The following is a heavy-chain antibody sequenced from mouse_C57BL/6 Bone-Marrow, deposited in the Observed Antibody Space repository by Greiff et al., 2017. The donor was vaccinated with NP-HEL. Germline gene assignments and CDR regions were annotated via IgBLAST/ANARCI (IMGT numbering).Heavy chain of an antibody. V-gene: IGHV3-6*01. D-gene: IGHD1-2*01. CDR2: ISYDGSN. J-gene: IGHJ2*01. CDR3: ARKTTAVDY. Sequence: EVKLMESGPGLVKPSQSLSLTCSVTGYSITSGYYWNWIRQFPGNKLEWMGYISYDGSNNYNPSLKNRISITRDTSKNQFFLKLNSVTTEDTATYYCARKTTAVDYWGQGTTLTVSS. CDR1: GYSITSGYY.